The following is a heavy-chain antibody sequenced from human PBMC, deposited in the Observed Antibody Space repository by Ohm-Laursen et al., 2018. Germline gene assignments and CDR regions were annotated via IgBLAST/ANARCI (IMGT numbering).Heavy chain of an antibody. D-gene: IGHD2/OR15-2a*01. Sequence: SETLSLTCAVSGYSISGGYYWGWIRQPPGKGLEWIGTIYHSGSTHHNPSLKSRVTISVDTSKNQCSLKLSSVAAADTAVYYCARGTLNWFDPWGQGTLVTVSS. CDR2: IYHSGST. V-gene: IGHV4-38-2*01. CDR1: GYSISGGYY. CDR3: ARGTLNWFDP. J-gene: IGHJ5*02.